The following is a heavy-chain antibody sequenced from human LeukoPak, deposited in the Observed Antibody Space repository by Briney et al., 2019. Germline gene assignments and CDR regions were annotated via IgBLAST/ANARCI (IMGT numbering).Heavy chain of an antibody. D-gene: IGHD4-17*01. J-gene: IGHJ6*02. CDR2: ISYDGSNK. CDR1: GFTFSSYG. V-gene: IGHV3-30*18. CDR3: AKTYGDPYYYGMDV. Sequence: GGSLRLSCAASGFTFSSYGMHWVRQAPGKGLEWVAVISYDGSNKYYADSVKGRFTISRDNSKNTLYLQMNSLRAEDTAVYYCAKTYGDPYYYGMDVWGQGTTVTVSS.